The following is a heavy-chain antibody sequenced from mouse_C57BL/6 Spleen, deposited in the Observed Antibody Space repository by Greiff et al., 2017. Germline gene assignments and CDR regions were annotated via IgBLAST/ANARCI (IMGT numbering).Heavy chain of an antibody. J-gene: IGHJ4*01. CDR1: GFTFSSYA. V-gene: IGHV5-4*01. D-gene: IGHD2-5*01. CDR3: ARDGPTIVTTEAMDY. Sequence: EVKLEESGGGLVKPGGSLKLSCAASGFTFSSYAMSWVRQTPETRLEWVATISDGGSYTYYPDNVKGRFTISRDNAKNNLYLQMSHLKSEDTAMYYCARDGPTIVTTEAMDYWGQGTSVTVSS. CDR2: ISDGGSYT.